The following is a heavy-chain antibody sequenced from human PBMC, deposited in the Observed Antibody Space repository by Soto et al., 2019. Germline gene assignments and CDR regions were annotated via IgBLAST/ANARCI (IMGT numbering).Heavy chain of an antibody. D-gene: IGHD6-6*01. CDR2: INHSGST. V-gene: IGHV4-34*01. CDR1: GGSFSGYY. J-gene: IGHJ5*02. Sequence: SETLSLTCAVYGGSFSGYYWTWIRQPPGTGLEWIGEINHSGSTYYNPSLKSRVTISVDTSKNQFSLKLSSVAAADTAVYYCARERPDGARLDPWGQGNLVTVSS. CDR3: ARERPDGARLDP.